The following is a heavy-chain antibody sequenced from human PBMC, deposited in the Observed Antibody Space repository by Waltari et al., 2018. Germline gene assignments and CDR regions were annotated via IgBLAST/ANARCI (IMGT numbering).Heavy chain of an antibody. V-gene: IGHV1-69*12. CDR3: ARNPFLASVGATSEDY. D-gene: IGHD1-26*01. CDR1: GGTFSSYA. Sequence: QVQLVQSGAEVKKPGSSVKVSCTASGGTFSSYAISWVRQAPGQGLEWMGGIIPIFGTANYAQRFKGRVTITADESTSTAYMELSSLRSEDTAVYYCARNPFLASVGATSEDYWGQGTLVTVSS. CDR2: IIPIFGTA. J-gene: IGHJ4*02.